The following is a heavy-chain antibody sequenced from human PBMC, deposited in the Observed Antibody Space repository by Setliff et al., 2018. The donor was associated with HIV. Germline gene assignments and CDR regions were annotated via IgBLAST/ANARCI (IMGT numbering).Heavy chain of an antibody. Sequence: SSETLSLTCTVSGGSISSGYYWGWIRQPPGKGLQYIGSFYLSGGTYYNPSLKSRVTISVDTSKKQISLRLIAVTAADTAVNYCVRTISAVLDAFDIWGQGTVVTVSS. V-gene: IGHV4-38-2*02. D-gene: IGHD3-3*01. CDR1: GGSISSGYY. CDR3: VRTISAVLDAFDI. J-gene: IGHJ3*02. CDR2: FYLSGGT.